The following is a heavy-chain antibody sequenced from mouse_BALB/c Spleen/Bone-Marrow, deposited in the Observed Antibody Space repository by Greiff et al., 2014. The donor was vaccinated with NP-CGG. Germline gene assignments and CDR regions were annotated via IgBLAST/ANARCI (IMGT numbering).Heavy chain of an antibody. CDR2: IRLKSNNYAT. CDR1: GFTFSNYW. V-gene: IGHV6-6*02. D-gene: IGHD1-1*01. J-gene: IGHJ3*01. Sequence: EVKLMESGGGLVQPGGSMKLSCVASGFTFSNYWMNWVRQSPEKGLEWVAEIRLKSNNYATHYAESVKGRFTISRDDSKSSVYLQMNNLRAEDTGIYYCTRDYSYWGQGTLVTVSA. CDR3: TRDYSY.